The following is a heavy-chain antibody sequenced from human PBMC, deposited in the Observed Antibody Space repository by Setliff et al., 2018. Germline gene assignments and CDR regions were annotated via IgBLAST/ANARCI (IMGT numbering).Heavy chain of an antibody. V-gene: IGHV1-18*01. CDR2: ISPYNGDT. CDR3: ARSPPNRGVGQGHYMDV. CDR1: GYTFNTFG. D-gene: IGHD1-26*01. J-gene: IGHJ6*03. Sequence: ASVKVSCKTSGYTFNTFGISWVRRAPGQGLDWMGWISPYNGDTKSAQKFQGRVTTTIDTSTSTAYVEVRSLTSDDTAVYYCARSPPNRGVGQGHYMDVWGIGTTVTVSS.